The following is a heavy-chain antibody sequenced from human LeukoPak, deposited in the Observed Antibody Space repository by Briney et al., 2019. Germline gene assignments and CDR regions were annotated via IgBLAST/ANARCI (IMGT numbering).Heavy chain of an antibody. J-gene: IGHJ3*02. D-gene: IGHD3-10*01. CDR3: ARDTHYYGSGSPAFDI. Sequence: GGSLRLSCAASGFTFSSYSMNWVRQAPGKGLEWLSYITGGSSTITYYADSVKGRFTISRDNAKNSLDLQMNSLRAEDTALYYCARDTHYYGSGSPAFDIWGQGTMVTVSS. CDR1: GFTFSSYS. CDR2: ITGGSSTIT. V-gene: IGHV3-48*01.